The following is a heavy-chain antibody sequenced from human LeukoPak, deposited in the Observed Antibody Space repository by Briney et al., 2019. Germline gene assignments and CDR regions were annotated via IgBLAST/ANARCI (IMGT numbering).Heavy chain of an antibody. Sequence: GSLRLSCAASGFTFSSYGMHWVRQAPGQGLEWVAAIWNDGSNKYYVDSVKGRFTISRDNSKNTLYLQMNSLRTEDTAVYYCARDYCSSTSCLFDYWGQGTLVTVSS. CDR3: ARDYCSSTSCLFDY. CDR1: GFTFSSYG. V-gene: IGHV3-33*01. J-gene: IGHJ4*02. D-gene: IGHD2-2*01. CDR2: IWNDGSNK.